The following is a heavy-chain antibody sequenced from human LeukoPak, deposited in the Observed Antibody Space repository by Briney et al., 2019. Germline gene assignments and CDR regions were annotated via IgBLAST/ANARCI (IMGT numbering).Heavy chain of an antibody. CDR3: AKDISDYYGSGTYYNPFDY. CDR1: GFTFSSYG. V-gene: IGHV3-30*02. Sequence: AGGSLRLSCAASGFTFSSYGMHWVRQAPGKGLEWVAVIWYGGSNKYYADSVKGRFTISRDNSKNTLYLQMNSLRAEDTAVYYCAKDISDYYGSGTYYNPFDYWGQGTLVTVSS. D-gene: IGHD3-10*01. J-gene: IGHJ4*02. CDR2: IWYGGSNK.